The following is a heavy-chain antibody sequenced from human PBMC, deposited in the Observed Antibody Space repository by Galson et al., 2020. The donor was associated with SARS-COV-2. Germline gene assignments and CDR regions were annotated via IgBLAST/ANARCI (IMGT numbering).Heavy chain of an antibody. V-gene: IGHV3-72*01. CDR3: VRAREGARDFDY. CDR1: GFTFSDHH. D-gene: IGHD1-26*01. J-gene: IGHJ4*02. Sequence: GGSLRLSCAASGFTFSDHHMDWVRQAPGKGLEWIGRIRGKAYSHTTEYAASVKGRFTVSRDDSKNSLYLQMNSLITEDTAVYYCVRAREGARDFDYWGQGTLVTVSS. CDR2: IRGKAYSHTT.